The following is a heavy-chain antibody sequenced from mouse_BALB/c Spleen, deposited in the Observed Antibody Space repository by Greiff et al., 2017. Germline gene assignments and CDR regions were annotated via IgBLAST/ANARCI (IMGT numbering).Heavy chain of an antibody. CDR2: IDPSDSET. CDR3: ARWGITTGYYAMDY. D-gene: IGHD2-4*01. Sequence: VQLQQPGAELVKPGAPVKLSCKASGYTFTSYWMNWVKQRPGRGLEWIGRIDPSDSETHYNQKFKDKATLTVDKSSSTAYIQLSSLTSEDSAVYYCARWGITTGYYAMDYWGQGTSVTVSS. J-gene: IGHJ4*01. V-gene: IGHV1-69*02. CDR1: GYTFTSYW.